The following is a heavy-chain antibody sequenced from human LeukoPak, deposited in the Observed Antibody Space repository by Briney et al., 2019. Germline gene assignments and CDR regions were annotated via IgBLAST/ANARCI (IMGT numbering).Heavy chain of an antibody. V-gene: IGHV5-51*01. Sequence: ASLKISCKGAGYSFTSYWIGWVRQLPGKGLAWTGIIYPGDSDTRYSPSLQGLVTISADTSISTAYLQWNSLMASDTAMYYCARLKGHTIDYWGQGTLVTVSS. CDR2: IYPGDSDT. CDR3: ARLKGHTIDY. CDR1: GYSFTSYW. J-gene: IGHJ4*02.